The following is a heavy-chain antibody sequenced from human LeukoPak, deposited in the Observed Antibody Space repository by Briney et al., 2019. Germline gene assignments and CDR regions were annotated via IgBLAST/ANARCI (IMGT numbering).Heavy chain of an antibody. Sequence: SETLSLTCTVSGGSINSYWSWIRQPAGKGLEWIGRISGSGTITYNHALQSRLSISIDTSKNQFSLKLMAVTAADTAVYYCARDSGTTGEVKFDPWGQGTLVTVSS. CDR3: ARDSGTTGEVKFDP. J-gene: IGHJ5*02. CDR1: GGSINSY. CDR2: ISGSGTI. D-gene: IGHD3-10*01. V-gene: IGHV4-4*07.